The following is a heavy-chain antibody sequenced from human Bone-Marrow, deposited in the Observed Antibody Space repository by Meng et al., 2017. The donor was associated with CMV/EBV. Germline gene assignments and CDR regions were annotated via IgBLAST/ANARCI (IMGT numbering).Heavy chain of an antibody. CDR3: ARWGRYCSSTSCRDLGMDV. Sequence: ASVKVSCKASGYTSINYDINWVRQATGQGLEWMGWMNPNSGNTAYAQELQGRVTITRNISISTAYMELSSLRTEDTAVYYCARWGRYCSSTSCRDLGMDVWGQGTTVTVSS. V-gene: IGHV1-8*03. CDR1: GYTSINYD. J-gene: IGHJ6*01. CDR2: MNPNSGNT. D-gene: IGHD2-2*01.